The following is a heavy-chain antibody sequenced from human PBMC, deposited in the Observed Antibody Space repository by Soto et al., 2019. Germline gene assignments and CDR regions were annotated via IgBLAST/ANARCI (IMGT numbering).Heavy chain of an antibody. Sequence: EVQLVESGGGLVQPGESLRLSCAASGFTFDYYWMHWVRQAPGKGLVWVSRVHSDGTTTTYADSVKGRFTIPRDNARNTVSLQMSSLRAEDTAIYYCARGDRGGFDLWGHGTVVTVSS. CDR3: ARGDRGGFDL. CDR1: GFTFDYYW. V-gene: IGHV3-74*01. J-gene: IGHJ3*01. CDR2: VHSDGTTT. D-gene: IGHD3-10*01.